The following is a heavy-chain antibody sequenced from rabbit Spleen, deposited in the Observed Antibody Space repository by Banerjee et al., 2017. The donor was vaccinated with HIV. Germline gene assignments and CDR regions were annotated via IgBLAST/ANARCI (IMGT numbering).Heavy chain of an antibody. CDR3: ARDPDGNSGGRYGMDL. Sequence: QSLEESGGGLVQPEGSLTLTCKASGFSFNSNDYMCWVRQAPGKGLEWIACTVGGRSTFTYYASWAKGRFTISKASSTTVTLQVTSLTAADTATYFCARDPDGNSGGRYGMDLWGQGTLVTVS. CDR2: TVGGRSTFT. D-gene: IGHD1-1*01. V-gene: IGHV1S40*01. CDR1: GFSFNSNDY. J-gene: IGHJ6*01.